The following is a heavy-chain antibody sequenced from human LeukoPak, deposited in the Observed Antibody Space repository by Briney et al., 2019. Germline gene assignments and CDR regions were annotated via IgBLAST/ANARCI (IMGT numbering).Heavy chain of an antibody. V-gene: IGHV3-23*01. D-gene: IGHD2/OR15-2a*01. CDR2: ISASGGHT. CDR1: GFTFSSYA. CDR3: AKREGHCDSTTCYKWLDP. Sequence: GGSLRLSCAASGFTFSSYAMSWVRQAPGKGLEWVSSISASGGHTYYADSVEGRFTISRDNSKNTLYLQMNSLRAEDTAVYYCAKREGHCDSTTCYKWLDPWGQGTLVTVSS. J-gene: IGHJ5*02.